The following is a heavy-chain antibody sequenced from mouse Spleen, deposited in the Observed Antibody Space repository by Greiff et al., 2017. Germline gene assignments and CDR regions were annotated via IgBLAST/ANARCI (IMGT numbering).Heavy chain of an antibody. J-gene: IGHJ1*01. CDR2: INPSSGYT. Sequence: QVQLQQSGAELARPGASVKMSCKASGYTFTSYTMHWVKQRPGQGLEWIGYINPSSGYTKYNQKFKDKATLTADKSSSTAYMQLSSLTSEDSAVYYCARQYGNYWYFDVWGAGTTVTVSS. V-gene: IGHV1-4*01. CDR1: GYTFTSYT. CDR3: ARQYGNYWYFDV. D-gene: IGHD2-10*02.